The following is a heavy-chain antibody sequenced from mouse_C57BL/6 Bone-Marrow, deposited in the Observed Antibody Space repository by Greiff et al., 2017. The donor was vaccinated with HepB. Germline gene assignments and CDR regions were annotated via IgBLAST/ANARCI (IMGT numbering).Heavy chain of an antibody. CDR1: GFTFSDYG. D-gene: IGHD4-1*01. CDR3: ARRDWDRGYYAMDY. J-gene: IGHJ4*01. Sequence: EVQVVESGGGLVQPGGSLKLYCAASGFTFSDYGMAWVRQAPRKGPEWVAFISNLAYSIYYADTVTGRFTISRENAKNTLYLEMSSLRSEDTAMYYCARRDWDRGYYAMDYWGQGTSVTVSS. CDR2: ISNLAYSI. V-gene: IGHV5-15*01.